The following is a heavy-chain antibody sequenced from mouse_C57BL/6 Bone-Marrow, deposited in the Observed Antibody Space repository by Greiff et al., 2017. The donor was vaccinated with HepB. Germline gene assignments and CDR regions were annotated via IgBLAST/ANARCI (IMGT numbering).Heavy chain of an antibody. CDR1: GFTFSSYG. D-gene: IGHD1-1*01. Sequence: EVQLQESGGDLVKPGGSLKLSCAASGFTFSSYGMSWVRQTPDKRLEWVATISSGGSYTYYPDSVKGRFTISRDNAKNTLYLQMSSLKSEDTAMYYCARRGGSSSWFAYWGQGTLVTVSA. CDR2: ISSGGSYT. V-gene: IGHV5-6*01. J-gene: IGHJ3*01. CDR3: ARRGGSSSWFAY.